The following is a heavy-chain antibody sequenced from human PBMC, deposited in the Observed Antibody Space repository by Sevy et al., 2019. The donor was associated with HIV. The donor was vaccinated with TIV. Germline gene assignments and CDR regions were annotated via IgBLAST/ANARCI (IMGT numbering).Heavy chain of an antibody. Sequence: SETLSLTCTVSGGSVSSDTYYWSWIRQPPGKGLECIGYIYYSGTTNYNPSLKSLVTISVDTSKNQFSLKLTSVTAADTALYYCARVGGLTDYGMDVWGQGTTVTVSS. CDR2: IYYSGTT. J-gene: IGHJ6*02. D-gene: IGHD1-26*01. CDR3: ARVGGLTDYGMDV. CDR1: GGSVSSDTYY. V-gene: IGHV4-61*01.